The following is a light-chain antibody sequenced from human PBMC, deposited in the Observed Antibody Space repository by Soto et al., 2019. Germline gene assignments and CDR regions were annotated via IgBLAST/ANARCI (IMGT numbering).Light chain of an antibody. V-gene: IGKV3-15*01. CDR3: QQYKNWPQT. CDR1: QSVSSN. CDR2: GAS. Sequence: EIVMTQSPATLSVSPGERATLSCRASQSVSSNLAWYQQKPGQAPRLLIYGASTRATGIPARFSGSGSGTECTLTLSSLQSEDFAVYYCQQYKNWPQTFGQGTKLEIK. J-gene: IGKJ2*01.